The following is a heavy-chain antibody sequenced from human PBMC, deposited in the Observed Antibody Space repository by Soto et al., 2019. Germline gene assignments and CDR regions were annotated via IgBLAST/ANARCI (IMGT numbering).Heavy chain of an antibody. D-gene: IGHD3-16*01. CDR3: AKGGLIDF. CDR2: IKADGSET. CDR1: GFRFSPYW. Sequence: EVPLVESGGGVVQPGGSPRLSCAASGFRFSPYWMRWVRQVPGAGLEWVANIKADGSETYYVDSVRGRFTISRDNVKTSLFLKFNNLRAEDTAVYYCAKGGLIDFCGQGALVTVSS. J-gene: IGHJ4*02. V-gene: IGHV3-7*03.